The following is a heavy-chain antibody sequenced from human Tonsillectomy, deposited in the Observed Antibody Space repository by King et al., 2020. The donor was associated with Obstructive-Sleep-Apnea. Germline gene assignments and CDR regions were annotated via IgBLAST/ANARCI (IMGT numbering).Heavy chain of an antibody. CDR1: GFTFGDYA. D-gene: IGHD2-15*01. Sequence: EVQLVESGGGLVQPGRSLRLSCTAAGFTFGDYAMSWFRQAPGKGLEWVGFIRSKTYGGTTEYAASVKGRFTISRDDSRSIAHLLMNSLKTEDTAVYYCTRYCSGGSCYADYWGQGTLVTVSS. V-gene: IGHV3-49*03. J-gene: IGHJ4*02. CDR3: TRYCSGGSCYADY. CDR2: IRSKTYGGTT.